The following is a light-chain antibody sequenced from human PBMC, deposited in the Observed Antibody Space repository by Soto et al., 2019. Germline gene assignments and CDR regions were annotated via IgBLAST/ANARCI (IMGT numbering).Light chain of an antibody. V-gene: IGKV3-15*01. Sequence: EIVITQSPATLSVSPRERATLSCRASQSVSSNLAWYQQKPGQAPRLLIYGASTRATGIPARFSGSGSGTEFTLAISRLEPEDFAVYYCQQFGSSPRTFGQGTKVDI. CDR3: QQFGSSPRT. CDR1: QSVSSN. CDR2: GAS. J-gene: IGKJ1*01.